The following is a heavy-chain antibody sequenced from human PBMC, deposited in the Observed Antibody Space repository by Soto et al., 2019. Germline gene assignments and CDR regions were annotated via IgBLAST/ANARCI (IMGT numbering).Heavy chain of an antibody. D-gene: IGHD3-3*01. J-gene: IGHJ6*03. CDR1: GFTFSSYG. CDR3: AREGDDFWSGYSYYYYYYMDV. V-gene: IGHV3-33*01. Sequence: GGSLRLSCAASGFTFSSYGMHWVRQAPGKGLEWVAVIWYDGSNKYYADSVKGRFTISRDNSKNTLYLQMNSLRAEDTAVYYCAREGDDFWSGYSYYYYYYMDVWGKGTTVTVSS. CDR2: IWYDGSNK.